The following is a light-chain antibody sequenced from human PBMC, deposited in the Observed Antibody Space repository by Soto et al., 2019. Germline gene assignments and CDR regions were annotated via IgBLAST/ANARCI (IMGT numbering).Light chain of an antibody. Sequence: QSALTQPASVSGSPGQSITISCTGSGSDVGGYDYVSWYQQHPGKAPKLMIYEVTNRPSGISNRFSGSKSGNTASLTISGLQAEDEADYYCSSYRTSNNLVFGGGTKLTGL. V-gene: IGLV2-14*01. CDR1: GSDVGGYDY. CDR2: EVT. J-gene: IGLJ2*01. CDR3: SSYRTSNNLV.